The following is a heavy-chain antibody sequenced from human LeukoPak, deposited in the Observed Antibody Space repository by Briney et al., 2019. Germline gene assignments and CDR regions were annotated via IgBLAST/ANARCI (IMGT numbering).Heavy chain of an antibody. CDR1: GFTFSSYA. Sequence: GRSLRLSCAASGFTFSSYAMHWVRQAPGKGLEWVAVISYDGSNKYYADSVKGRFTISRDNSKNTLYLQMNSLRAEDTAVYYCAKAPDYYYYYMDVWGKGTTVTVSS. J-gene: IGHJ6*03. V-gene: IGHV3-30*04. CDR3: AKAPDYYYYYMDV. CDR2: ISYDGSNK.